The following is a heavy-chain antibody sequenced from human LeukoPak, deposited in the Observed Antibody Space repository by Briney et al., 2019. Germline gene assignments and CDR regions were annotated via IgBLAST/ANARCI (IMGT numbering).Heavy chain of an antibody. Sequence: GGSLRLSCAVSGFTFSSYWMTWVRQAPGKGLEWVAFIWHDGRNKYYADSVKGRFTISRDNSKNALYLQMNSLRAEDTAVYHCARLVGGTHYFDYWGQGTLVTVSS. CDR3: ARLVGGTHYFDY. CDR1: GFTFSSYW. J-gene: IGHJ4*02. CDR2: IWHDGRNK. V-gene: IGHV3-33*08. D-gene: IGHD1-26*01.